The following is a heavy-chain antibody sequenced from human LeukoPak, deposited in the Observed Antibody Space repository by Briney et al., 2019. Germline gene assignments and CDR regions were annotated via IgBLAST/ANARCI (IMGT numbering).Heavy chain of an antibody. D-gene: IGHD3-22*01. J-gene: IGHJ4*02. V-gene: IGHV3-30-3*01. CDR3: AREVPRDYYDSSGPFDY. CDR1: GFTFSSYA. Sequence: QSGGSLRLSCAASGFTFSSYAMHWVRQAPGKGLEWVAVISYDGSNKYYADSVKGRFTISRDNSKNTLYLQMNGLRAEDTAVYYCAREVPRDYYDSSGPFDYWGQGTLVTVSS. CDR2: ISYDGSNK.